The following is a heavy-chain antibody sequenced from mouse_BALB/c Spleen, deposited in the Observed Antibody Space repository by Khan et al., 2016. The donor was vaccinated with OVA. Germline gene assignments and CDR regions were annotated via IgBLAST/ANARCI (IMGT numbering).Heavy chain of an antibody. Sequence: QMQLEESGADLARPGASVRMSCKASGYTFTSNTMHWVKQRPGQGLEWIGYINPRSGYTNYNQNFKDKATFTADKSSSTAYMQLSSLTSEDSAVYYCARRATGYTMDYWGQGTSVTVSS. CDR1: GYTFTSNT. V-gene: IGHV1-4*01. CDR2: INPRSGYT. J-gene: IGHJ4*01. CDR3: ARRATGYTMDY.